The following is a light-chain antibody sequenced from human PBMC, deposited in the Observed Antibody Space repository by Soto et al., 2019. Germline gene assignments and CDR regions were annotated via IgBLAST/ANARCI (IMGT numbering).Light chain of an antibody. V-gene: IGKV1-5*01. Sequence: DIQMTQSPSSLSASVGDSVTITCRASQSFSSWLAWYQQRPGQAPKLLIYNASSLESGVPSRFSGSGSGTEFTLTISSLQPDDFATYDCQQYNAYSGKFGQGTKVDI. CDR3: QQYNAYSGK. CDR1: QSFSSW. J-gene: IGKJ1*01. CDR2: NAS.